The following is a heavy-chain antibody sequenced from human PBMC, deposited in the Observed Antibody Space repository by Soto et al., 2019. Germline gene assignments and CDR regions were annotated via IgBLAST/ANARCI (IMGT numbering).Heavy chain of an antibody. Sequence: SETLSLTCTVSGGSISSGGYYWSWIRQHPGKGLEWIGYIYYSGSTYYNPSLKSRVTISVDTSKNQFSLKLSSVTAADTAVYFCAAGEASSRNLAPYYLDFWGQGTLVTVSS. CDR3: AAGEASSRNLAPYYLDF. V-gene: IGHV4-31*03. D-gene: IGHD6-13*01. J-gene: IGHJ4*02. CDR2: IYYSGST. CDR1: GGSISSGGYY.